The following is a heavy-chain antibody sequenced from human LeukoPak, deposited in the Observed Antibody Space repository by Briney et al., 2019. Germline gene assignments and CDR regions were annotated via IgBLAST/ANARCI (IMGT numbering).Heavy chain of an antibody. Sequence: QPGGSLRLSCAASGFTFSSYAMSWVRQAPGKGLEWVSAISGSDGSTDYADSVRGRFTISRDNSKNTLYLQMNSLRAEDTAVYYCAKDGNRDHYDSSAYYYFDFWGQGTLVTVSS. CDR2: ISGSDGST. J-gene: IGHJ4*02. V-gene: IGHV3-23*01. D-gene: IGHD3-22*01. CDR1: GFTFSSYA. CDR3: AKDGNRDHYDSSAYYYFDF.